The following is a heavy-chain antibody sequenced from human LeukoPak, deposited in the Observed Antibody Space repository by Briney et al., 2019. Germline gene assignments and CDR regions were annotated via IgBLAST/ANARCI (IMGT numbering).Heavy chain of an antibody. J-gene: IGHJ4*02. V-gene: IGHV1-69-2*01. CDR1: GYTFTDYY. D-gene: IGHD1-26*01. CDR3: ARESGSSTGSFDY. Sequence: ASVKVSCKVSGYTFTDYYMHWVQQAPGKGLEWMGLVDPEDGETIYAEKFQGRVTITADTSTDTAYMELSSLRSEDTAVYYCARESGSSTGSFDYWGQGTLVTVSS. CDR2: VDPEDGET.